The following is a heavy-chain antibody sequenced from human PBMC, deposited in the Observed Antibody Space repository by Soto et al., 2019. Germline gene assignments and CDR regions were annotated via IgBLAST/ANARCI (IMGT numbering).Heavy chain of an antibody. J-gene: IGHJ4*02. CDR3: ARLKYYYDSSGSYYFDY. D-gene: IGHD3-22*01. CDR2: IYYSGST. V-gene: IGHV4-31*03. CDR1: GGSISSGGYY. Sequence: ASETLSLTCTVSGGSISSGGYYWSWIRQHPGKGLEWIGYIYYSGSTYYNTSLKSRVTISVDTSKNQFSLKLSSVTAADTAVYYCARLKYYYDSSGSYYFDYWGQGTLVTVSS.